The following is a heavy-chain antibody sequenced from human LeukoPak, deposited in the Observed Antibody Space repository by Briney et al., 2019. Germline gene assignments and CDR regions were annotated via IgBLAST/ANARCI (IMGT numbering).Heavy chain of an antibody. Sequence: SETLSLTCAVYGGSFSGYYWSWIRQPPGKGLEWIGEINHSGSTNYNPSLKSRVTTSVDTSKNQFSLKLSSVTAADTAVYYCARGWYQRFDYWGQGTLVTVSS. CDR3: ARGWYQRFDY. D-gene: IGHD2-2*01. CDR2: INHSGST. CDR1: GGSFSGYY. V-gene: IGHV4-34*01. J-gene: IGHJ4*02.